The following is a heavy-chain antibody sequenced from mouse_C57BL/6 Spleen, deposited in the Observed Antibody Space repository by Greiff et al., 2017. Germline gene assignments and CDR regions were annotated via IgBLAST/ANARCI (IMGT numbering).Heavy chain of an antibody. J-gene: IGHJ3*01. CDR1: GFTFSSYG. D-gene: IGHD2-1*01. CDR3: ARHAGNPFAY. Sequence: EVQGVESGGDLVKPGGSLKLSCAASGFTFSSYGMSWVRQTPDKRLEWVATISSGGSYTYYPDSVKGRFTISRDNAKNTLYLQMSSLKSEDTAMYYCARHAGNPFAYWGQGTLVTVSA. CDR2: ISSGGSYT. V-gene: IGHV5-6*01.